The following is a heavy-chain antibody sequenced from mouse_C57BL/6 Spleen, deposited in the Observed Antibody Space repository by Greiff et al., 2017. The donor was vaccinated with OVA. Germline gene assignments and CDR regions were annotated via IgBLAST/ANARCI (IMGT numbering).Heavy chain of an antibody. CDR3: ARGIYYGSSYVGY. D-gene: IGHD1-1*01. CDR1: GYTFTSYW. Sequence: VKLQQPGAELVRPGSSVKLSCKASGYTFTSYWMDWVKQRPGQGLEWIGNIYPSDSETHYNQKFKDKATLTVDKSSSTAYMQLSSLTSEDSAVYYCARGIYYGSSYVGYWGKGTTLTVSS. J-gene: IGHJ2*01. CDR2: IYPSDSET. V-gene: IGHV1-61*01.